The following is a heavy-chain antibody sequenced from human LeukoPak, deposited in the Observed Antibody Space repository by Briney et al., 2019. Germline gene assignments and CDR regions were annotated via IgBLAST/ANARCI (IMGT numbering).Heavy chain of an antibody. CDR2: IHARSGET. D-gene: IGHD3-10*01. V-gene: IGHV1-2*02. CDR1: GYSFTAFY. Sequence: ASVKVSCKASGYSFTAFYIHWVRQAPGRGLEWMGWIHARSGETNYAYKFRGRVTMTRDTSISTTYMDLGSLGSDDTAVYYCARDGEYGTGSYYRGCFDYWGQGTLVTVSS. J-gene: IGHJ4*02. CDR3: ARDGEYGTGSYYRGCFDY.